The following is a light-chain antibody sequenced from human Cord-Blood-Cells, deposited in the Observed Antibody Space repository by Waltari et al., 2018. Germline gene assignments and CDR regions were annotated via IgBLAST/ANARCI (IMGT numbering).Light chain of an antibody. CDR3: QQRSNWYT. CDR2: DAS. V-gene: IGKV3-11*01. J-gene: IGKJ2*01. CDR1: QSVSSY. Sequence: EIVLTQSRATLSLSPGERATLSCRASQSVSSYLAWYQQKPGQAPRLRIYDASNRATGIPARFSGSGSGTDFTLTISSLEPEDVAVYYCQQRSNWYTFGQGTKLEIK.